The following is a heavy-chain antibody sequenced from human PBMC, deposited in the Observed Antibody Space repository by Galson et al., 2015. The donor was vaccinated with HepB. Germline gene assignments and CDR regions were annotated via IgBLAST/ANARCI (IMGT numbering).Heavy chain of an antibody. CDR2: ISARNGNP. CDR1: GYCFTSYG. D-gene: IGHD1-26*01. J-gene: IGHJ6*02. Sequence: SVKVSCKASGYCFTSYGISWVRQAPGQGLEWLGWISARNGNPNYAQSLQGSVTMTTDTSTSTAYMELRSLRPDDTAGYYCARDSQRGSGSYYVDDYYGMDVWGQGTTVTVSS. V-gene: IGHV1-18*01. CDR3: ARDSQRGSGSYYVDDYYGMDV.